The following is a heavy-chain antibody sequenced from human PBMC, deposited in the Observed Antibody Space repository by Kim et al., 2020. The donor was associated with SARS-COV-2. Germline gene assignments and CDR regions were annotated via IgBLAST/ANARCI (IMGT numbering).Heavy chain of an antibody. CDR3: ARSAQYSSGWYYFDY. D-gene: IGHD6-19*01. CDR2: IYYSGST. CDR1: GGSISSYY. J-gene: IGHJ4*02. V-gene: IGHV4-59*08. Sequence: SETLSLTCTVSGGSISSYYWSWIRQPPGKGLEWIGYIYYSGSTNYNPSLKSRVTISVDTSKNQFSLKLSSVTAADTAVYYCARSAQYSSGWYYFDYWGQGTLVTVSS.